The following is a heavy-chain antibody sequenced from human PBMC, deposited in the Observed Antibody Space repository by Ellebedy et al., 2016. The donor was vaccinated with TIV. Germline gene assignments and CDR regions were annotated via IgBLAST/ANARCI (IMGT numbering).Heavy chain of an antibody. CDR1: GYTFTGYY. CDR2: MNPNSGGT. J-gene: IGHJ3*02. V-gene: IGHV1-2*02. D-gene: IGHD2/OR15-2a*01. CDR3: ARAVIGRGYAFDI. Sequence: ASVKVSCXASGYTFTGYYMHWVRQAPGQGLEWMGWMNPNSGGTNYAQKFQGRVTMTRDTSISTAYMELRRLRSDDTAVYYCARAVIGRGYAFDIWGQGTMVTVSS.